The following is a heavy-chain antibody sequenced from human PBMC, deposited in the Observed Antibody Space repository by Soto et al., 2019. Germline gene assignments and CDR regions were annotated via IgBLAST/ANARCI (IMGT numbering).Heavy chain of an antibody. J-gene: IGHJ6*03. D-gene: IGHD2-15*01. Sequence: SETLSLTCAVYGGSFSGYYWSWIRQPPGKGLEWIGEINHSGSTNYNPSLKSRVTISVDTSKNQFSLKLSSVTAADTAVYYCARGRGCSGGSCYFRNDYYYYMDVWGKGTTVTVSS. CDR2: INHSGST. V-gene: IGHV4-34*01. CDR3: ARGRGCSGGSCYFRNDYYYYMDV. CDR1: GGSFSGYY.